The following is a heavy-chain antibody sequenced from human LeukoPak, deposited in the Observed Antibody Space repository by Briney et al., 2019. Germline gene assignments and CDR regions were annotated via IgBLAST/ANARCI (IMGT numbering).Heavy chain of an antibody. V-gene: IGHV3-23*01. J-gene: IGHJ5*02. D-gene: IGHD1-1*01. CDR2: ISGSGGST. CDR1: GFTFSSYA. Sequence: PGGSLRLSSAASGFTFSSYAMSWVRQAPGKGLEWASAISGSGGSTCYADSVKGRFTISRDNSKYTLYLQMNSLRSEDTAVYYCAKKGERASGKLIWFDPWGEGTLVTVSP. CDR3: AKKGERASGKLIWFDP.